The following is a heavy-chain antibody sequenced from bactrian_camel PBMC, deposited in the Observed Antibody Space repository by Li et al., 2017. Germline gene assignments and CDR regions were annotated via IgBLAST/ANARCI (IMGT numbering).Heavy chain of an antibody. D-gene: IGHD3*01. CDR1: GFTFSRYV. Sequence: VQLVESGGGSVQPGGSLRLSCVASGFTFSRYVMSWVRQAPGKGLEWITSINTGGDTTRYADSVKGRFTISQNNAKNTVYLQMNSLKPEDTAVYFCAAGSRLTAIQALFCPEIAGAYWGQGTQVTVS. V-gene: IGHV3S42*01. CDR3: AAGSRLTAIQALFCPEIAGAY. J-gene: IGHJ4*01. CDR2: INTGGDTT.